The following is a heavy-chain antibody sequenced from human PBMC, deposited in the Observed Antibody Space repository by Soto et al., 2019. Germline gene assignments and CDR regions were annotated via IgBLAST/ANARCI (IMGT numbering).Heavy chain of an antibody. V-gene: IGHV3-30*18. CDR3: AKAPIVVVVAATYYGMDV. D-gene: IGHD2-15*01. J-gene: IGHJ6*02. CDR1: GVTFISYG. CDR2: ISYDGSNK. Sequence: GGFLRLSCAASGVTFISYGMHWVRQAPGKGLEWVAVISYDGSNKYYADSVKGRFTISRDNSKNTLYLQMNSLRAEDTAVYYCAKAPIVVVVAATYYGMDVWGQGTTVTVSS.